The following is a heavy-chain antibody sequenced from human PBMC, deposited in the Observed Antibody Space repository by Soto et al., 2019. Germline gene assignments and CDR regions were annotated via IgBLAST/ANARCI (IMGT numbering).Heavy chain of an antibody. J-gene: IGHJ4*02. CDR1: WFTFSDYY. CDR2: ISSSGSTI. Sequence: GGAPRPSCAAPWFTFSDYYMSWIRPGPGEGVGGGSYISSSGSTIYYADSVKGRFTISRDNAKNSLYLQMNSLRAEDTAVYYCARDLNPRGSGHGDSGYDYFYYWGQGTLVTVSS. D-gene: IGHD5-12*01. V-gene: IGHV3-11*01. CDR3: ARDLNPRGSGHGDSGYDYFYY.